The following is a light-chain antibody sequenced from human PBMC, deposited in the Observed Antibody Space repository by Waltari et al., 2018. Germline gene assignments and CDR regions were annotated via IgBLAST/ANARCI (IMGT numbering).Light chain of an antibody. CDR2: DVY. CDR3: SSYVTAGILI. J-gene: IGLJ2*01. CDR1: GYDVNPFDP. Sequence: QPALTQPASVPGSPGQSTPPSPTRSGYDVNPFDPFNPVLWYQHHPGKAPQLLIVDVYNRPSGVSDRFSGSKSHNTASLTISGLHPEDEAHYYSSSYVTAGILIFGGGTKLTV. V-gene: IGLV2-14*01.